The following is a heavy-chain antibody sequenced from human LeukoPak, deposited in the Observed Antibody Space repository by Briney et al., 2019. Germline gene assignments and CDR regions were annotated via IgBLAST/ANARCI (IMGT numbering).Heavy chain of an antibody. D-gene: IGHD6-19*01. CDR1: GVTFNSYV. CDR3: ARDNGWYTRVDY. Sequence: GGSLRLSCEASGVTFNSYVMSWVRQAPGKGPEWVSGISGSGSGTYYADSVKGRFTISRDNAKNSLYLQMNSLRAEDTAVYYCARDNGWYTRVDYWGQGTLVTVSS. CDR2: ISGSGSGT. V-gene: IGHV3-21*01. J-gene: IGHJ4*02.